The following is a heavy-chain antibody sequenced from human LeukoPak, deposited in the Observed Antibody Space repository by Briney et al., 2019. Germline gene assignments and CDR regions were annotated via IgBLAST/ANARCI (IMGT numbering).Heavy chain of an antibody. J-gene: IGHJ6*02. Sequence: SVKVSCKASGGTFSSYAISWVRQAPGQGLEWMGGIIPIFGTANYARKFQGRVTITADESTSTAYMELSSLRSEDTAVYYCARVTFRANSHYYYCGMDVWGQGTTVTVSS. CDR3: ARVTFRANSHYYYCGMDV. V-gene: IGHV1-69*13. CDR1: GGTFSSYA. CDR2: IIPIFGTA. D-gene: IGHD4-23*01.